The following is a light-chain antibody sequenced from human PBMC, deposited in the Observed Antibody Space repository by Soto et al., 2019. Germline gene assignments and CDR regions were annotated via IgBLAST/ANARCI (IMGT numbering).Light chain of an antibody. CDR2: AAS. Sequence: DIQMTQSPSSLSASVGDTVTLTCRASQSISSYLNWYQQKPGKAPKLLIYAASSLQSGVPSRFSGIGPGTDFTLTISSLQPEDFATYYCQQSYSTPWTFGQGTKVDIK. J-gene: IGKJ1*01. V-gene: IGKV1-39*01. CDR3: QQSYSTPWT. CDR1: QSISSY.